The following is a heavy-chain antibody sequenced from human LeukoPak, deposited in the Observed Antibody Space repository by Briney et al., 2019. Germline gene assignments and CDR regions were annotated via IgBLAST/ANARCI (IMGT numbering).Heavy chain of an antibody. V-gene: IGHV1-8*01. CDR2: MNPNSGNT. CDR1: GYTFTSYD. D-gene: IGHD2-2*02. CDR3: ARVGRRIVVVPATIEDYYYGMDV. J-gene: IGHJ6*01. Sequence: ASGKSSCKAFGYTFTSYDICWVRQATGQGPGWMGWMNPNSGNTGYAQTFKGRVTMSRNTSISTAYMELSSLRAEDTAVYCCARVGRRIVVVPATIEDYYYGMDVWGQGTTVTVSS.